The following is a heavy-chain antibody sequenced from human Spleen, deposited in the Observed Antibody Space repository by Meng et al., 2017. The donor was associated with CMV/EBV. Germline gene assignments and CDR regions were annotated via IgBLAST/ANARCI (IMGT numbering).Heavy chain of an antibody. V-gene: IGHV1-18*01. J-gene: IGHJ3*02. CDR3: ARVRAHGDFDDAFDI. D-gene: IGHD4-17*01. CDR1: GYNFSRYG. CDR2: IGASNGNT. Sequence: ASVKVSCKASGYNFSRYGIGWVRQAPGQGLEWMGQIGASNGNTHYAQKIQGRVSMTTDTSTAYMELRRLRSDDTAVYYCARVRAHGDFDDAFDIWGQGTMVTVSS.